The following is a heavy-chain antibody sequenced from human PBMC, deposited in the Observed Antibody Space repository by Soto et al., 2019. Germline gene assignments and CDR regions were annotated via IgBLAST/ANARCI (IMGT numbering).Heavy chain of an antibody. D-gene: IGHD2-2*01. Sequence: TLSLDCAVSGVSISSGANYWSWVRQGPWKGLAWIGNIYYSGRAYYNPSLKSRLTMSVDTSKNSFSLKMTSVTAADTAVYYCARVRCSSTTCYSPDWFDPWGQGXLVTVYS. CDR2: IYYSGRA. CDR3: ARVRCSSTTCYSPDWFDP. CDR1: GVSISSGANY. J-gene: IGHJ5*02. V-gene: IGHV4-31*11.